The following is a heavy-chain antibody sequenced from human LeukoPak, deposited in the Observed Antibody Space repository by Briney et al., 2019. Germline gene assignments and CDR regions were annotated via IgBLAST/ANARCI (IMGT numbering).Heavy chain of an antibody. J-gene: IGHJ4*02. CDR3: ARAADYYDVRGYYYYFDH. CDR2: IIPIFGTP. D-gene: IGHD3-22*01. V-gene: IGHV1-69*05. Sequence: SVKVSCKAPGGTFSTSAISWVRQAPGQGLEWMGVIIPIFGTPNYAQNFQGRVTITTDESTTTAYMELSSLRSEDTAVYYCARAADYYDVRGYYYYFDHWGQGTLVTVSS. CDR1: GGTFSTSA.